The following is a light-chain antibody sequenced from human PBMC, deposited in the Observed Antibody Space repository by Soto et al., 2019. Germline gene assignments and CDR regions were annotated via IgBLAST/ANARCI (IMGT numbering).Light chain of an antibody. CDR1: QNVRSY. CDR3: QQRSSWPPS. Sequence: EIVLTQSPATLSLSPGERATLSCRASQNVRSYLAWYQQKPGQAPRLLIFDTSNRATGIPARFSGSGSGTDFTLTISSLEPEDFAVYSCQQRSSWPPSFGQGTRLEIK. J-gene: IGKJ5*01. CDR2: DTS. V-gene: IGKV3-11*01.